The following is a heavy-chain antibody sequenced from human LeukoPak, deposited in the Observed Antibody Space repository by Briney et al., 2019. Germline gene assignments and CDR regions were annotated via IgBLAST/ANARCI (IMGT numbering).Heavy chain of an antibody. CDR3: ARRSGIAVAGAFDY. Sequence: GGSLRLSCAASGFTVSSNYMSWVRQAPGKGLEWVSVIYSGGSTFYADSVKGRFTISRDNSKNTLYLQMNSLRAEDTAVYYCARRSGIAVAGAFDYWGQGTLVTVSS. CDR2: IYSGGST. D-gene: IGHD6-19*01. CDR1: GFTVSSNY. V-gene: IGHV3-53*01. J-gene: IGHJ4*02.